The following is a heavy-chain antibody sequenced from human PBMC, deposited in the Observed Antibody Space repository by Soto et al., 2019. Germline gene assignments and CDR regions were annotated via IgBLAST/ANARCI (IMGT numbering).Heavy chain of an antibody. CDR2: IYYSGST. J-gene: IGHJ4*02. Sequence: SETLSLTCTVSGGSISSSSYYWGWIRQPPGKGLAWIGSIYYSGSTYYNPSLKSRVTISVDTSKNQFSLKLSSVTAADTAVYYCARHGSSWYFDYWGQGTLVTVSS. CDR1: GGSISSSSYY. CDR3: ARHGSSWYFDY. V-gene: IGHV4-39*01. D-gene: IGHD6-13*01.